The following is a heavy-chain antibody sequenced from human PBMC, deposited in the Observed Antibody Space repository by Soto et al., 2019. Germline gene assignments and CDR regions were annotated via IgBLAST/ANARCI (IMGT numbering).Heavy chain of an antibody. J-gene: IGHJ4*02. CDR2: IYYSGST. D-gene: IGHD3-10*01. V-gene: IGHV4-31*03. CDR3: ARDRNYYGSGSYYPLFDY. CDR1: GGSISSGGYY. Sequence: QVQLQESGPGLVKPSQTLSLTCTVSGGSISSGGYYWSWIRQHPGKGLEWIGYIYYSGSTYYNPSFKSRVTTSVDTSKNQFSLKLGSVTAADTAVYYCARDRNYYGSGSYYPLFDYWGQGTLVTVSS.